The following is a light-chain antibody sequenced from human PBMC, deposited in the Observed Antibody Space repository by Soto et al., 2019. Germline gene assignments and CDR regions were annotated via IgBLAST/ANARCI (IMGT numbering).Light chain of an antibody. CDR2: GIS. CDR3: QQYGSIPRT. Sequence: EIVLTQSPGTLSLSPGDRATLSCRASQSVSGTYFSWFQQKPGQAPRLRIYGISSTSTGIPDRFSGSGSGTDFTLTISRLEPEDFAVYYCQQYGSIPRTFGQGTRVEIK. CDR1: QSVSGTY. V-gene: IGKV3-20*01. J-gene: IGKJ1*01.